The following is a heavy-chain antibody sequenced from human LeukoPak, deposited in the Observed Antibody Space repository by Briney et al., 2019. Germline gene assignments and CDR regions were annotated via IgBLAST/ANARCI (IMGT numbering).Heavy chain of an antibody. CDR2: ISYDGSNK. V-gene: IGHV3-30*18. J-gene: IGHJ4*02. CDR3: AKDSSGWSSYYFDY. CDR1: GFTFSSYG. Sequence: GGSLRLSCTASGFTFSSYGMHWIRQAPGKGLEWVAVISYDGSNKYYADSVKGRFTISRDNSKNTLYLQMNSLRAEDTAVYYCAKDSSGWSSYYFDYWGQGTLVTVSS. D-gene: IGHD6-19*01.